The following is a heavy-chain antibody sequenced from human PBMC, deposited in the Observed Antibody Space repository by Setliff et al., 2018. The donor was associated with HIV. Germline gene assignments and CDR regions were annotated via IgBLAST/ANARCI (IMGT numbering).Heavy chain of an antibody. J-gene: IGHJ3*02. D-gene: IGHD3-22*01. CDR2: IYHSGST. V-gene: IGHV4-38-2*01. CDR1: GYSISSGYY. Sequence: SETLSLTCAVSGYSISSGYYWGWIRQPPGKGLEWIGSIYHSGSTYYNPSLKSRVTISVDTSKIQFSLKLSSVTAADTAVYYCARRSVTYYYDSSGYYDGAFDIWGQGTMVTVSS. CDR3: ARRSVTYYYDSSGYYDGAFDI.